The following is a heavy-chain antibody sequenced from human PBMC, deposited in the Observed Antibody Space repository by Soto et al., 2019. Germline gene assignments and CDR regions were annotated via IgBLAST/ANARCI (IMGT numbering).Heavy chain of an antibody. CDR3: ARLGDSSSGYVWFDP. CDR2: IYYSGST. D-gene: IGHD6-13*01. CDR1: GGSISSSSYY. V-gene: IGHV4-39*01. Sequence: SETLSLTCTVSGGSISSSSYYWGWIRQPPGKGLEWIGSIYYSGSTYYNPSLKSRVTISVDTSKNQFSLKLSSVTAADTAVYYCARLGDSSSGYVWFDPWGQGTRGTV. J-gene: IGHJ5*02.